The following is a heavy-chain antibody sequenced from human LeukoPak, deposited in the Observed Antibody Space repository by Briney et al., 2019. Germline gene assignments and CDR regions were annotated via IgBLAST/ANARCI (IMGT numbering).Heavy chain of an antibody. V-gene: IGHV4-4*07. D-gene: IGHD2-2*01. CDR2: IYTSGST. Sequence: SETLSLTCTVSGGSISSYYWRWTRQPAGKGREWIGRIYTSGSTNYNPSLKSRVTMSVDTSKNQFSLKLSSVTDADTAVYYCARDRSRYCSSTSCFGYAFDIWGQGTMVTVSS. CDR1: GGSISSYY. CDR3: ARDRSRYCSSTSCFGYAFDI. J-gene: IGHJ3*02.